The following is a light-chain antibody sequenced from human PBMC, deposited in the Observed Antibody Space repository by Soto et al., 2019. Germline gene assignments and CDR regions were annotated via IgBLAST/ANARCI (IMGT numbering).Light chain of an antibody. V-gene: IGLV1-40*01. Sequence: QSALTQPPSVSGAPGQRITISCTGSSPNIGAGYDVHWYRQLPGTALKLLIFADTKRPSGVPDRYYSTKSGTSASLAITGLQAEDKADDYGQSYDSTFSGLYVFGSGTKVTVL. CDR3: QSYDSTFSGLYV. CDR2: ADT. J-gene: IGLJ1*01. CDR1: SPNIGAGYD.